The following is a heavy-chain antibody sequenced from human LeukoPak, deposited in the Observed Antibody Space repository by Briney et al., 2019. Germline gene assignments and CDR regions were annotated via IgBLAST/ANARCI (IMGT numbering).Heavy chain of an antibody. Sequence: GGSLRLSCAASGFTFSNYGMHWVRQAPGKGLEWVAFIWYDGSNKYYADSVKGRFTISRDNSKNTLYLQINSLRAEDTAVYYCARDGPTYRDGMDVWGQGTTVTVSS. CDR1: GFTFSNYG. D-gene: IGHD1-1*01. CDR3: ARDGPTYRDGMDV. CDR2: IWYDGSNK. V-gene: IGHV3-33*01. J-gene: IGHJ6*02.